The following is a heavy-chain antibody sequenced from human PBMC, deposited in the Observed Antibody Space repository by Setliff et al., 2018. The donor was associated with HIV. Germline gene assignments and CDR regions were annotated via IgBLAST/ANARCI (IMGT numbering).Heavy chain of an antibody. Sequence: ASVKVSCKASGYTFTNYAMHWLRQAPGQRLEWMGWINAGNGNTRYSQEFQGRVTITRDTSATTAYMELSSLRSEDMGLYYCARGATYYNFWAGYWTWGQGTLVTVSS. D-gene: IGHD3-3*01. J-gene: IGHJ5*02. CDR1: GYTFTNYA. V-gene: IGHV1-3*03. CDR2: INAGNGNT. CDR3: ARGATYYNFWAGYWT.